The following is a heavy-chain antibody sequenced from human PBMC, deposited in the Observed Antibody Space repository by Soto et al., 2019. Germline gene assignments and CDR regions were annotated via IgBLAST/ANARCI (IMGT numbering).Heavy chain of an antibody. D-gene: IGHD6-6*01. CDR2: IYPGDSDT. CDR3: ARQSIAARRRFDD. V-gene: IGHV5-51*01. Sequence: PGESLKISCKGSGYSFSSYWIGWVRQMPGKGLEWMGIIYPGDSDTRYSPSFQGQVTISADKSISTAYLQWSSLKASDTAMYYCARQSIAARRRFDDWGQGTLVTVSS. CDR1: GYSFSSYW. J-gene: IGHJ4*02.